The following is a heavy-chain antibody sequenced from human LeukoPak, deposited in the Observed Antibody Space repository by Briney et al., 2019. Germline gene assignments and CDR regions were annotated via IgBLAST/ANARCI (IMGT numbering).Heavy chain of an antibody. Sequence: SETLSLTCTVSGGSISSSSYYWGWTRQPPGKGLEWIGSIYYSGSTYYNPSLKSRVTISVDTSKNQFSLKLSSVTAADTAVYYCARAGSQPRDYYYMDVWGKGTTVTVSS. CDR1: GGSISSSSYY. V-gene: IGHV4-39*07. CDR2: IYYSGST. CDR3: ARAGSQPRDYYYMDV. D-gene: IGHD1-14*01. J-gene: IGHJ6*03.